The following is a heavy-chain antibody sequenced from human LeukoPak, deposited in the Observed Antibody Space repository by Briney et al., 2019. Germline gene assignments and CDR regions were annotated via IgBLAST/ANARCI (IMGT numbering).Heavy chain of an antibody. V-gene: IGHV4-34*01. CDR2: IYYSGST. CDR1: GGSFSGYY. CDR3: ARGAPSFKYCSSTSCHRYNWFDP. D-gene: IGHD2-2*01. J-gene: IGHJ5*02. Sequence: SETLSLTCAVYGGSFSGYYWSWIRQPPGKGLEWIGYIYYSGSTYYNPSLKSRVTISVDTSKNQFSLKLSSVTAADTAVYYCARGAPSFKYCSSTSCHRYNWFDPWGQGTLVTVSS.